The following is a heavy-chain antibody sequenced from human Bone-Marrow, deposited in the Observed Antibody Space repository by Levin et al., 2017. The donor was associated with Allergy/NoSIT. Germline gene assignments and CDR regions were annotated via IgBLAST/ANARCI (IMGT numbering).Heavy chain of an antibody. CDR2: INPSGGST. V-gene: IGHV1-46*01. CDR1: GYTFTSYY. CDR3: ARSTAPDMTTVTTEGAGAFDI. D-gene: IGHD4-17*01. J-gene: IGHJ3*02. Sequence: ASVKVSCKASGYTFTSYYMHWVRQAPGQGLEWMGIINPSGGSTSYAQKFQGRVTMTRDTSTSTVYMELSSLRSEDTAVYYCARSTAPDMTTVTTEGAGAFDIWGQGTMVTVSS.